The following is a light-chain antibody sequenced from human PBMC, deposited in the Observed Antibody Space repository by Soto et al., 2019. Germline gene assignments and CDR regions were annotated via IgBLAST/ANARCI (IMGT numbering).Light chain of an antibody. CDR2: DAS. CDR3: QQYYSYPYT. Sequence: DIQMTQSPSTLSASVGDRVTITCRASQTITTWLAWYQQKPGKAPKLLIYDASSLESGVPSRFSGSGSGTELTLTISAVQPDDFAIYYCQQYYSYPYTFGHGTNLEIK. V-gene: IGKV1-5*01. CDR1: QTITTW. J-gene: IGKJ2*01.